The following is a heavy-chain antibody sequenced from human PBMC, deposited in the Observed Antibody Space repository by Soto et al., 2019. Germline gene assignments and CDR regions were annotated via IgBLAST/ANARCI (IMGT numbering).Heavy chain of an antibody. CDR2: MNPNSGNT. CDR1: FYTLARYD. Sequence: ASVQVSCEASFYTLARYDINCVRQAPGQGLEWMGWMNPNSGNTGYAQKFQGRVTMTRNTSISTAYMELSSLRSEDTAVYYCARGLWGDDVGSGYYFLGNYYYYGMDGWGQGTTVTFSS. D-gene: IGHD3-3*01. V-gene: IGHV1-8*01. CDR3: ARGLWGDDVGSGYYFLGNYYYYGMDG. J-gene: IGHJ6*02.